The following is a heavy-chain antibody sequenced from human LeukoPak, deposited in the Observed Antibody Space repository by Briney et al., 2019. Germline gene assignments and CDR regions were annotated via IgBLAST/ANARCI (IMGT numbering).Heavy chain of an antibody. D-gene: IGHD2-15*01. V-gene: IGHV4-39*01. CDR2: MYYSGST. CDR1: GGSISSSSYY. J-gene: IGHJ5*02. Sequence: SSETLSLTCSVSGGSISSSSYYWAWIRQPPGKELQWISSMYYSGSTYYNPFLRSRVTMSVDTSKNQFSLKLTSVTAADTAVYYCARLEAATLTFGPWGQGTLVTVSS. CDR3: ARLEAATLTFGP.